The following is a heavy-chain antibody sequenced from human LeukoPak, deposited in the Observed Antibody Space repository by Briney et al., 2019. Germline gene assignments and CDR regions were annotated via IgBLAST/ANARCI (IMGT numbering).Heavy chain of an antibody. V-gene: IGHV1-2*02. J-gene: IGHJ4*02. CDR2: INPNSGGT. D-gene: IGHD3-10*01. Sequence: ASVKVSCKASGYTFTGYYMHWVRQAPGQGLEWMGWINPNSGGTNYAQKFQGRVTMTRDTSISTAYMELSRLRSDDTAAYYCARVRRNYGSGSYPRYYFDYWGQGTLVTVSS. CDR3: ARVRRNYGSGSYPRYYFDY. CDR1: GYTFTGYY.